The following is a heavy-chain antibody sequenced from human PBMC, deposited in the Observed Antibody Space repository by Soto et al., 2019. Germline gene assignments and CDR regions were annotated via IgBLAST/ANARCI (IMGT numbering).Heavy chain of an antibody. J-gene: IGHJ4*02. Sequence: GKGLEWMGWMNPNSGNTGYAQKFQGRVTMTRNTSISTAYMELSSLRSEDTAVYYCAICQSTRQHNDRVCCRHICGQPPFVSLSS. D-gene: IGHD3-22*01. CDR3: AICQSTRQHNDRVCCRHI. CDR2: MNPNSGNT. V-gene: IGHV1-8*01.